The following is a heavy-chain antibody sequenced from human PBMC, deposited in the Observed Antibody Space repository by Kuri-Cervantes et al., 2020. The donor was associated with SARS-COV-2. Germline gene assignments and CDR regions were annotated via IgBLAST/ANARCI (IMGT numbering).Heavy chain of an antibody. V-gene: IGHV3-48*02. D-gene: IGHD3-9*01. CDR1: GFTFSSYA. CDR2: ISSSSSTT. Sequence: GESLKISCAASGFTFSSYAMSRVRQAPGKGLEWVSYISSSSSTTYYADSVKGRFTISRDNAKNSLYLQMNSLRDEDTAVYYCARQYYDILTGYYLYGMDVWGQGTTVTVSS. CDR3: ARQYYDILTGYYLYGMDV. J-gene: IGHJ6*02.